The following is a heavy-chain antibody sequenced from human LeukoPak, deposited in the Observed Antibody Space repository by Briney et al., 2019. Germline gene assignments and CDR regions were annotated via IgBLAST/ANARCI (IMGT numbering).Heavy chain of an antibody. V-gene: IGHV3-66*01. CDR3: ASADSSGWYEDDY. CDR2: IYSGGST. CDR1: GFTVSSNY. D-gene: IGHD6-19*01. Sequence: GGSLRLSCAASGFTVSSNYMSWVSQAPGKGLEWVSVIYSGGSTYYADSVKGRFTISRDNSKNTLYLQMNSLRAEDTAVYYCASADSSGWYEDDYWGQGTLVTVSS. J-gene: IGHJ4*02.